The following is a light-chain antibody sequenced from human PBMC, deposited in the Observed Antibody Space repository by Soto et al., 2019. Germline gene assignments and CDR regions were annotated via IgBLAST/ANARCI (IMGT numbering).Light chain of an antibody. CDR3: QAYYCYSLFP. CDR1: QSISSW. Sequence: DIQMTQSPSTLSASVGDRVTITCRASQSISSWLAWYQQKPGKAPKLLIYKASSLESGVPSRFSGSGSGTESTLNISSLQTDDFAQNECQAYYCYSLFPCGPGTKVDIK. V-gene: IGKV1-5*03. J-gene: IGKJ3*01. CDR2: KAS.